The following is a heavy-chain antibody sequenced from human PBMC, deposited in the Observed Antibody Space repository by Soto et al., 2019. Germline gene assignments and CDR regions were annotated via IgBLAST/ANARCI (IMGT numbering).Heavy chain of an antibody. D-gene: IGHD7-27*01. J-gene: IGHJ2*01. V-gene: IGHV3-49*04. CDR2: IRSKAYGGTT. CDR3: TRMNWVDWYFDL. Sequence: EVQLVESGGGLVQPGRSLRLSCTASGFTFGDYAMSWVRQAPGKGLEWVGFIRSKAYGGTTEYAASVKGRFTISRDDSKSIAYLQMNSLKTEDTAVYYCTRMNWVDWYFDLWGRGTLVTVSS. CDR1: GFTFGDYA.